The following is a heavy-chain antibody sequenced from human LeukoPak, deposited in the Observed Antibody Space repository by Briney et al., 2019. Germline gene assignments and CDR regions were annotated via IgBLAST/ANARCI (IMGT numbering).Heavy chain of an antibody. Sequence: GGSLRLSCAASGFTFSSYSMNWVRQAPGKGLEWVSYISSSSSTIYYADSVKGRFTLSRDNAKNSQYLQMNSLRAEDTAVYYCARVEGYSFDPWGQGTLVTVSS. CDR1: GFTFSSYS. J-gene: IGHJ5*02. D-gene: IGHD5-18*01. V-gene: IGHV3-48*01. CDR3: ARVEGYSFDP. CDR2: ISSSSSTI.